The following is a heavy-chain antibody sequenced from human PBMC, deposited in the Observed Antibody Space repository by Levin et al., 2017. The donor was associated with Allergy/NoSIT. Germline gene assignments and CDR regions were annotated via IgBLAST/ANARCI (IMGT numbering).Heavy chain of an antibody. Sequence: SQTLSLTCAVYGGSFSGYYWSWIRQPPGKGLEWIGEINHSGSTNYNPSLKSRVTISVDTSKNQFSLTLGTVTAADTSECSCARRYDSRATSHVGYWFDPWGQGTLVTVSS. V-gene: IGHV4-34*01. CDR3: ARRYDSRATSHVGYWFDP. CDR2: INHSGST. CDR1: GGSFSGYY. D-gene: IGHD3-22*01. J-gene: IGHJ5*02.